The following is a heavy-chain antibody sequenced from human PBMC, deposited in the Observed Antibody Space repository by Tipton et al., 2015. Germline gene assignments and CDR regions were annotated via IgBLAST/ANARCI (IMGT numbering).Heavy chain of an antibody. CDR3: ARDRYGDRDFDY. CDR1: GYDFTGNY. V-gene: IGHV1-2*02. CDR2: INPNSGGA. D-gene: IGHD4-17*01. J-gene: IGHJ4*02. Sequence: SGAEVKVSCKASGYDFTGNYIHWVRQAPGQGLEWVGRINPNSGGANYAQIFQGRVTMTRDTSITTAYMELSRLKSNDTAVYYCARDRYGDRDFDYWGQGTLVTVAS.